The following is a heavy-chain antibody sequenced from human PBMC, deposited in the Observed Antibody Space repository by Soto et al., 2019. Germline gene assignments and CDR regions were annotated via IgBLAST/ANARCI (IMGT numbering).Heavy chain of an antibody. CDR1: GFSLSTRGVG. J-gene: IGHJ4*02. Sequence: QITLKESGPTLVKPTQTLTLTCTFSGFSLSTRGVGVGWIRQPPGKALAWLALLYWVDDKGYSPSLKSRLTTTKDTSKNQVVLTVTNMDPVDTATYYCAHRPRGYSYSFDYWGQGTLVTVSS. CDR3: AHRPRGYSYSFDY. D-gene: IGHD5-18*01. CDR2: LYWVDDK. V-gene: IGHV2-5*02.